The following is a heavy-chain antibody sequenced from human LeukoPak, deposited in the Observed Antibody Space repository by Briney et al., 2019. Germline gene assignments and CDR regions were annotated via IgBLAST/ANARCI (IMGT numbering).Heavy chain of an antibody. V-gene: IGHV4-34*01. D-gene: IGHD3-10*01. Sequence: SETLSLTCAVYGGSFSGYYWSWIRQPPGKGLEWIGETNHSGSTNYNPSLKSRVTISVDTSKNQFSLKLSSVTAADTAVYYCARLKRYYGSGSYQNFDYWGQGTLVTVSS. CDR2: TNHSGST. J-gene: IGHJ4*02. CDR1: GGSFSGYY. CDR3: ARLKRYYGSGSYQNFDY.